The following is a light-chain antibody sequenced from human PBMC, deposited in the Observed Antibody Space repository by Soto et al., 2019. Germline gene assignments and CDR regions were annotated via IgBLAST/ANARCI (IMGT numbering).Light chain of an antibody. CDR1: QSVSSSY. Sequence: EIVLTQSPGTLSLSPGERATLSCRASQSVSSSYLAWYQQKPGQAPRLLIYGASSTATGIPDRFSGSGSGTDFTLTSSRLEPEDFAVYYCQQYGSSSITFGQGPRLEIK. CDR2: GAS. J-gene: IGKJ5*01. V-gene: IGKV3-20*01. CDR3: QQYGSSSIT.